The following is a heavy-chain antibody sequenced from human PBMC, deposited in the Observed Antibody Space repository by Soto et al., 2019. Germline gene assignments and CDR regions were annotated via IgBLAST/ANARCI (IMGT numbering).Heavy chain of an antibody. CDR1: GYTFTGYY. CDR3: ARAPPRNADYYDSSGYY. J-gene: IGHJ4*02. Sequence: ASVKVSCKASGYTFTGYYMHWVRQAPGQGLEWMGWSNPNSGGTNYAQKFQGRVTMTRDTSISTAYMELSRLRSDDTAVYYCARAPPRNADYYDSSGYYWGQGTLVTVSS. CDR2: SNPNSGGT. D-gene: IGHD3-22*01. V-gene: IGHV1-2*02.